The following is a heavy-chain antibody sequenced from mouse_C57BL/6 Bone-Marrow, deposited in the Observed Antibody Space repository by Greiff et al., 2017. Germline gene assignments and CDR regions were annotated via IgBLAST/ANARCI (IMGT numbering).Heavy chain of an antibody. CDR3: TTLNDYDWYFDV. J-gene: IGHJ1*03. V-gene: IGHV14-4*01. Sequence: VQLKQSGAELVRPGASVKLSCTASGFNIKDDYMHWVKQRPEQGLEWIGWIDPENGDTEYASKFQGKATITADTSSNTAYLQLSSLTSEDTAVYYCTTLNDYDWYFDVWGTGTTVTVSS. CDR1: GFNIKDDY. D-gene: IGHD2-4*01. CDR2: IDPENGDT.